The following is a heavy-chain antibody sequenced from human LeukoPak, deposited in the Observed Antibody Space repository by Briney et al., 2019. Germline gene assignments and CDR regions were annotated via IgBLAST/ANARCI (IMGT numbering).Heavy chain of an antibody. CDR1: GGSFSGYY. CDR3: ARFDSSGYHGDY. Sequence: PSETLSLSCAVYGGSFSGYYWSWIRQPPGKGLEWIGEINHSGSTNYNPSLKSRVTISVDTSKTQFSLKLSSVTAADTAVYYCARFDSSGYHGDYWGQGTLVTVSS. CDR2: INHSGST. D-gene: IGHD3-22*01. V-gene: IGHV4-34*01. J-gene: IGHJ4*02.